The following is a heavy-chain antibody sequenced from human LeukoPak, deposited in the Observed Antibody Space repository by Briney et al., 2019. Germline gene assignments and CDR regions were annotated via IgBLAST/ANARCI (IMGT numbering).Heavy chain of an antibody. D-gene: IGHD2-2*01. CDR1: GFTFSSYA. V-gene: IGHV3-23*01. Sequence: GGSLRLSCAASGFTFSSYAMSWVRQAPGKGLEWVSAISGSGGSTYYADSVKGRFTISRDNSKNTLYLQMNSLRAEDTAVYYCARDPGDIVVVPAEEHYYYYGMDVWGQGTTVTVSS. J-gene: IGHJ6*02. CDR3: ARDPGDIVVVPAEEHYYYYGMDV. CDR2: ISGSGGST.